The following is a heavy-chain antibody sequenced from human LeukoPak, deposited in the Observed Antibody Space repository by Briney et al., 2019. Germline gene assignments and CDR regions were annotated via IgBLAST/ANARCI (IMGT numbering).Heavy chain of an antibody. CDR1: GFTFSSYS. J-gene: IGHJ5*02. D-gene: IGHD1-26*01. V-gene: IGHV3-30*03. CDR3: ARDREGGGSYLNWFDP. CDR2: ISYDGSNK. Sequence: GGSLRLSCAASGFTFSSYSMNWVRLAPGKGLEWVAVISYDGSNKYYADSVKGRFTISRDNSKNTLYLQMNSLRAEDTAVYYCARDREGGGSYLNWFDPWGQGTLVTVSS.